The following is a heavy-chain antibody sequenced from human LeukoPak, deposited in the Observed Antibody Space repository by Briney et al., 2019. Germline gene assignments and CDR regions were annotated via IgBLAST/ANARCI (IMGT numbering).Heavy chain of an antibody. Sequence: VASVKVSCKASGYTFTSYDINWVRQATGQGLEWMGWMNPNSGNTGYAQKFQGRVTITRNTSISTAYMELSSLRSEDTAVYCCARTGYGRSKYYFDYCGQGTLVTVSS. J-gene: IGHJ4*02. CDR2: MNPNSGNT. V-gene: IGHV1-8*03. CDR1: GYTFTSYD. D-gene: IGHD5-18*01. CDR3: ARTGYGRSKYYFDY.